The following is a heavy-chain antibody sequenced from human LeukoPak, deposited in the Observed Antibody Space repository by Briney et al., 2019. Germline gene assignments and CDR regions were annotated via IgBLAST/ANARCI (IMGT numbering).Heavy chain of an antibody. CDR3: AKYYNTGWPIFDC. CDR2: ISSSGSTI. D-gene: IGHD6-19*01. Sequence: GGSLRLSCAASGFTFSSYEMNWVRQAPGKGLEWVSYISSSGSTIYYADSVKGRFTISRDNAKNSLYLQMNSLRAEDTALYYCAKYYNTGWPIFDCWGQGTLVTVSS. V-gene: IGHV3-48*03. J-gene: IGHJ4*02. CDR1: GFTFSSYE.